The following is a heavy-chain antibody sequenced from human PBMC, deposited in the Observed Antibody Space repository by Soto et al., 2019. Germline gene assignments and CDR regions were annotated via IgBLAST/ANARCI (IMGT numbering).Heavy chain of an antibody. J-gene: IGHJ4*02. CDR2: IYSGGTS. CDR3: AKGDDTSGYYSLDY. Sequence: EVQLVESGGGLVQPGGSLRLSCAASGFTVSNTYMSWVRQAPGKGLEWVSVIYSGGTSYYADSVKGRFTISRHNSKNTLDLQMNSLRAEDTAVYYCAKGDDTSGYYSLDYWGQGTLVTVSS. D-gene: IGHD3-22*01. CDR1: GFTVSNTY. V-gene: IGHV3-53*04.